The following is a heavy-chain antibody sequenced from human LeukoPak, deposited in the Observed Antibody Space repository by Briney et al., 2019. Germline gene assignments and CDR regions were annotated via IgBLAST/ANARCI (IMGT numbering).Heavy chain of an antibody. J-gene: IGHJ5*02. CDR3: ASLPLMCGDFANWFDP. CDR2: IYYSGST. V-gene: IGHV4-39*07. CDR1: GGSISSSSYY. Sequence: SETLSLTCTVSGGSISSSSYYWGWIRQPPGKGLEWIGSIYYSGSTYYNPSLKSRVTISVDTSKNQFSLKLSSVTAADTVVYYCASLPLMCGDFANWFDPWGQGTLVTVSS. D-gene: IGHD4-17*01.